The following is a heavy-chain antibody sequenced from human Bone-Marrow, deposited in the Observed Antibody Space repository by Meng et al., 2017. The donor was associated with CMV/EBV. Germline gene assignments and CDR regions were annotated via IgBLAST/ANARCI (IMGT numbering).Heavy chain of an antibody. J-gene: IGHJ5*02. CDR2: INHSGST. Sequence: SETLSLTCAVYGGSFSGYYWSWIRQPPGKGLEWIGEINHSGSTNYNPSLKSRVTIKVDTSKNHFSLKLSSVTAADTAVYYCARGFRYSYGSNWVWFDPWGQGTLVTVSS. CDR3: ARGFRYSYGSNWVWFDP. D-gene: IGHD5-18*01. V-gene: IGHV4-34*01. CDR1: GGSFSGYY.